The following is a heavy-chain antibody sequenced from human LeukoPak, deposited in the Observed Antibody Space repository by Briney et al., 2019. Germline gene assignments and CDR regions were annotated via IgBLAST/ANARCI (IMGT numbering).Heavy chain of an antibody. CDR1: GGSVSDNY. CDR2: IYSSGTP. Sequence: WETLSLTCTVSGGSVSDNYWSWLRQPAGKGLEWIGRIYSSGTPNYNPSLKSRVTMSVDTSKNQFSLKLSSVIAADTAVYYCARDRAYGDYFRWFDPWGQGTLVTVSS. J-gene: IGHJ5*02. V-gene: IGHV4-4*07. D-gene: IGHD4-17*01. CDR3: ARDRAYGDYFRWFDP.